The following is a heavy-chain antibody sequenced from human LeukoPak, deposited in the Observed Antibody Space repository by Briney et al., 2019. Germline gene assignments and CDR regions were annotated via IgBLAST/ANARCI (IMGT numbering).Heavy chain of an antibody. CDR1: GFTFSSYP. CDR2: ISTSGGGT. CDR3: AKPAGSHYYDSSGYYFDY. Sequence: GGSLRLSCAATGFTFSSYPLSWDRQAPGKGLEWVSAISTSGGGTYFTDSVKGRFTISRDNSKNTLYLQMNSLRADDTAVYYCAKPAGSHYYDSSGYYFDYRGQGTLVTVSS. J-gene: IGHJ4*02. V-gene: IGHV3-23*01. D-gene: IGHD3-22*01.